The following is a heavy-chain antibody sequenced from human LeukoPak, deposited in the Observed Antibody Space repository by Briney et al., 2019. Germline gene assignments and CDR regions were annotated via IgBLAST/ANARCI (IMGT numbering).Heavy chain of an antibody. CDR1: GFTFSDYY. CDR3: ARDAVIAVTSLDV. V-gene: IGHV3-11*01. D-gene: IGHD6-19*01. CDR2: ISSSGSTI. J-gene: IGHJ6*02. Sequence: GGSLRLSCAASGFTFSDYYMSWIRQAPGKGLEWASYISSSGSTIYYADSVKGRFTISRDNAKNSLYLQMNSLRAEDTAVYYCARDAVIAVTSLDVWGQGTTVTVSS.